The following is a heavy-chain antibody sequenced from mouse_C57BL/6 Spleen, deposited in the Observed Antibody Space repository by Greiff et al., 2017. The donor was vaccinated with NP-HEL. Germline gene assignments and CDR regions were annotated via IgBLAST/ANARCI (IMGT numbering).Heavy chain of an antibody. Sequence: VMLVESGPGLVQPSQCLSITCPVSGFSLTRYGVHLVRHSPGPCLALLGVLWSGGSTDYNAAFISRLSISKDNSKSQVFFKMNSLQADDTDIYYCASYYYGSTWFAYGGQGTLVTVSA. V-gene: IGHV2-2*01. CDR3: ASYYYGSTWFAY. CDR1: GFSLTRYG. CDR2: LWSGGST. D-gene: IGHD1-1*01. J-gene: IGHJ3*01.